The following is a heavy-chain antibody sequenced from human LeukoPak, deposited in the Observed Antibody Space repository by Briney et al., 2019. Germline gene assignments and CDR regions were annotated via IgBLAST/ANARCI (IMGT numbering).Heavy chain of an antibody. CDR1: GFTFSSYS. D-gene: IGHD3-22*01. J-gene: IGHJ4*02. V-gene: IGHV3-21*01. CDR3: ARDDSSGYYQDY. Sequence: GGSLRLSCAASGFTFSSYSMNWVRQAPGKVLEWVSSISSSSSYIYYADSVKGRFTISRDNAKNSLYLQMNSLRAEDTAVYYCARDDSSGYYQDYWGQGTLVTVSS. CDR2: ISSSSSYI.